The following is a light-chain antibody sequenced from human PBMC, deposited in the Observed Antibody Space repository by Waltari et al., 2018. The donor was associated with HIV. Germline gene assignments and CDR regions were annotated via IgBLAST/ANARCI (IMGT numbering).Light chain of an antibody. J-gene: IGKJ2*01. Sequence: DIQMTQSPLSVSEHVGDGLIIPCRASQNIGTYLNWYQHISGKAPRLLVSGATVLQSGVPSRFSGSGSGTLFTLRIASLEPEDSAVYYWQQSYSTPSFGQGTRLEI. CDR3: QQSYSTPS. V-gene: IGKV1-39*01. CDR2: GAT. CDR1: QNIGTY.